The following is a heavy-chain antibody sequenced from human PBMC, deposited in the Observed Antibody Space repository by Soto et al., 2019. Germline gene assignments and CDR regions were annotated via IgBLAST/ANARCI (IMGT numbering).Heavy chain of an antibody. V-gene: IGHV1-69*13. CDR1: GGTFSTYA. CDR2: IIPLFGTA. J-gene: IGHJ4*02. Sequence: ASVKVSCKTSGGTFSTYAIYLVRQAPGQGLEWMGAIIPLFGTADYAQKFQGRVTITADESTSTAYMELSSLRSEDTAVYYCARPKGSYSSGYYYFDYWGQGTLVTVSS. CDR3: ARPKGSYSSGYYYFDY. D-gene: IGHD6-19*01.